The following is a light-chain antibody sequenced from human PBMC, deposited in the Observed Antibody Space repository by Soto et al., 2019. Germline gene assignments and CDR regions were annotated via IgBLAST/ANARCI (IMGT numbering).Light chain of an antibody. V-gene: IGLV2-18*02. J-gene: IGLJ2*01. CDR2: EVS. CDR1: SSDVGSYNR. CDR3: SSYTSRSTLV. Sequence: QSALTQPPSVSGSPGQSVTISCTGTSSDVGSYNRVSWYQQPPGTVPKLMIYEVSNRPSGVPDRFSGSKSGNTASLTISGLKAEDEADYYCSSYTSRSTLVFGGGTKLTVL.